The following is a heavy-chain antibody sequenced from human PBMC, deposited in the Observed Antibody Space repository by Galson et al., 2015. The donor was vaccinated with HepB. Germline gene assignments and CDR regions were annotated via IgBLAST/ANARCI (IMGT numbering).Heavy chain of an antibody. Sequence: SVKVSCKASGYTFTSYAMNWVRQAPGQGLEWMGWINTNTGNPTYAQGFTGRFVFSLDTSVSTAYLQICSLKAEDTAVYYCARGSSNYYGSGSYPLRDYWGQGTLVTVSS. J-gene: IGHJ4*02. CDR2: INTNTGNP. V-gene: IGHV7-4-1*01. CDR3: ARGSSNYYGSGSYPLRDY. D-gene: IGHD3-10*01. CDR1: GYTFTSYA.